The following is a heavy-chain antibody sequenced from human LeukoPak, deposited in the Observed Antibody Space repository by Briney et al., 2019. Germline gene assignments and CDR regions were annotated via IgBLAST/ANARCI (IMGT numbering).Heavy chain of an antibody. Sequence: SETLSLTCSVSGGSISSYFWSWIRQPPGKGLEWIGYMYYSGSTNYNPSLQGRVTMSVDTAKNQFSLKLSSVTAADTAVYYCARTYTINRRTKGVTETDYWGQGTLVTVSS. CDR3: ARTYTINRRTKGVTETDY. CDR1: GGSISSYF. D-gene: IGHD1-14*01. J-gene: IGHJ4*02. V-gene: IGHV4-59*01. CDR2: MYYSGST.